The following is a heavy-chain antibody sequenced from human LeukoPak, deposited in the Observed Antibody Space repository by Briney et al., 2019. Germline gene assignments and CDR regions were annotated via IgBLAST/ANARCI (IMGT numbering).Heavy chain of an antibody. CDR3: ARLRYFDWLLDY. V-gene: IGHV4-59*01. Sequence: SETLSLTCTVPGGSISSYYWSWIRQPPGKGLEWIGYIYYSGSTNYNPSLKSRVTISVDTSKNQFSLKLSSVTAADTAVYYCARLRYFDWLLDYWGQGTLVTVSS. CDR2: IYYSGST. D-gene: IGHD3-9*01. J-gene: IGHJ4*02. CDR1: GGSISSYY.